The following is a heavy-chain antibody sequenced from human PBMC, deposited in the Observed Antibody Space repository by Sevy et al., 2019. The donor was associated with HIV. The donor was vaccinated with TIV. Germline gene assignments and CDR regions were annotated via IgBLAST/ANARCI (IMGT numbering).Heavy chain of an antibody. CDR2: ISGSGGST. V-gene: IGHV3-23*01. J-gene: IGHJ4*02. CDR1: GFTFSSYA. D-gene: IGHD6-6*01. Sequence: GGSLRLSCAASGFTFSSYAMSWVRQAPGKGLEWVSAISGSGGSTYYADSVKGRFTISKDNSKNTLYLQMNSLRAEDIAVYYCARGGAALAFDYWGQGTLVTVSS. CDR3: ARGGAALAFDY.